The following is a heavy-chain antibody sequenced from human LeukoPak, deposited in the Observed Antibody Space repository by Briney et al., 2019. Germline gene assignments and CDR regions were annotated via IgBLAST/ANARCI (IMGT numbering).Heavy chain of an antibody. CDR2: IYTSGST. D-gene: IGHD3-16*02. V-gene: IGHV4-61*02. CDR1: GGSISSGSYY. CDR3: ARGSGIWGSYRSHRFDP. Sequence: SETLSLTCTVSGGSISSGSYYWSWIRQPAGKGLEWIGRIYTSGSTNYNPSLKSRVTISVDTSKNQFSLKLSSVTAADTAVYYCARGSGIWGSYRSHRFDPWGQGTLVTVSS. J-gene: IGHJ5*02.